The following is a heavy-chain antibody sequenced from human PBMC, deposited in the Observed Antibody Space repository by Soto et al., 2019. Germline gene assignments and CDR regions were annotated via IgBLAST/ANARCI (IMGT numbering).Heavy chain of an antibody. D-gene: IGHD3-3*01. CDR3: ARGERWIFGVVIMDGMDV. CDR1: GYTFTSYD. J-gene: IGHJ6*02. V-gene: IGHV1-8*01. CDR2: MNPNSGNT. Sequence: ASVKVSCKASGYTFTSYDINWVRQATGQGLEWMGWMNPNSGNTGYAQKFQGRVTMTRNTSISTAYMELSSLRSEDTAVYYCARGERWIFGVVIMDGMDVWGQGTKVTVYS.